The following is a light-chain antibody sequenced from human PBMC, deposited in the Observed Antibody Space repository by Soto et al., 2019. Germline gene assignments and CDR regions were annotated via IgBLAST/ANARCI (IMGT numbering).Light chain of an antibody. CDR3: CSHAGGSSWV. J-gene: IGLJ3*02. V-gene: IGLV2-11*01. CDR2: DVT. CDR1: SGDVGAYDR. Sequence: QSVLTQPRSVSGSPGQSVTISGTGTSGDVGAYDRVSWYQHHPTKAPKLIIYDVTDRPSGVPYRFSGSKSGSTASLTISGLQTEDEADYYCCSHAGGSSWVFGGGTKLTVL.